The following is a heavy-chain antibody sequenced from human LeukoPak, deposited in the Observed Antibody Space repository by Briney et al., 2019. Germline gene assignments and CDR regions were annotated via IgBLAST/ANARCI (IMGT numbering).Heavy chain of an antibody. Sequence: PGGSLRLSCAASGFTFSDEYMSWMRQAPGKGLEWVSYISSSAGTIHYADSVKGRFTISRDNAKKSLYLQMNSLRAEDTAVYYCARFHRGGVYDYWGQGTLVTVSS. CDR3: ARFHRGGVYDY. V-gene: IGHV3-11*04. CDR2: ISSSAGTI. D-gene: IGHD3-10*01. CDR1: GFTFSDEY. J-gene: IGHJ4*02.